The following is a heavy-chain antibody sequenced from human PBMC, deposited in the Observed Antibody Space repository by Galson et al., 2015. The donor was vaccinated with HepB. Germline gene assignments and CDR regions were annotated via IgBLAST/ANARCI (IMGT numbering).Heavy chain of an antibody. J-gene: IGHJ5*01. D-gene: IGHD5-18*01. CDR3: AEGYGLFDS. V-gene: IGHV3-23*01. Sequence: LRLSCAASGFAFDTHAMSWVRQAPGRGPEWISGISGNGDSTFYADSVKGRFTVSRDKSNNMLYLQMNSLRAEDAGLYFCAEGYGLFDSWGQGILVTVSS. CDR1: GFAFDTHA. CDR2: ISGNGDST.